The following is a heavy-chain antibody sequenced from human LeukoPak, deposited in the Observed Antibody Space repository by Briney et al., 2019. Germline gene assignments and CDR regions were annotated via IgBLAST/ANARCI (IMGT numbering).Heavy chain of an antibody. Sequence: PGGSLRLSCAASGFSFSSYAMHWVRQAPVKGLEWVAVISYDGSNKYYADSVKGRFTISRDNSKNTLYLQMNSLRAEDTAVYYCATFPGAGYWGRGTLVTVSS. J-gene: IGHJ4*02. CDR2: ISYDGSNK. D-gene: IGHD3-10*01. V-gene: IGHV3-30*14. CDR1: GFSFSSYA. CDR3: ATFPGAGY.